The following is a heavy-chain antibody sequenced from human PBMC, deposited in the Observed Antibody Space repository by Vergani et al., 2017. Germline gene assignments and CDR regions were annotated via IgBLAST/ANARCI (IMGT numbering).Heavy chain of an antibody. J-gene: IGHJ3*02. CDR3: ARALRITIFGVVIIHDAFDI. Sequence: QVQLQQWGAGLLKPSETLSLTCAVYGGSFSGYYWSWIRQPPGKGLEWIGEINHSGSTNYNPSIKSRVTISVDTTKNQFYLKLSSVTAADTAVYYCARALRITIFGVVIIHDAFDIWGQGTMVTVSS. V-gene: IGHV4-34*01. D-gene: IGHD3-3*01. CDR1: GGSFSGYY. CDR2: INHSGST.